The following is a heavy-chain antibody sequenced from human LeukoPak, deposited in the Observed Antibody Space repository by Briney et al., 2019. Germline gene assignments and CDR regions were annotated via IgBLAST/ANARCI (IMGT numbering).Heavy chain of an antibody. D-gene: IGHD1-26*01. CDR3: ATWSPQWERRNWFDP. V-gene: IGHV1-24*01. CDR1: GYTLTELS. CDR2: FDPEDGET. Sequence: GASVKVSCKVSGYTLTELSMHWVRQAPGKGLEWMGGFDPEDGETIYAQKFQGRVTMTEDTSTDTAYMELSSLRSEDTAVYYCATWSPQWERRNWFDPWGQGTLVTVSS. J-gene: IGHJ5*02.